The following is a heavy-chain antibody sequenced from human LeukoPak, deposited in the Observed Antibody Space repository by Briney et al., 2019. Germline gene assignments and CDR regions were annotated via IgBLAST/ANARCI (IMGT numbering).Heavy chain of an antibody. Sequence: ASVKVSCKASGYTFTSYGISWVRQAPGQGLEWTGWISAYNGNTNYAQKLQGRVTMTTDTSTSTAYMELRSLRSDDTAVYYCAREWSSTSCYGYWGQGTLVTVSS. D-gene: IGHD2-2*01. CDR3: AREWSSTSCYGY. CDR2: ISAYNGNT. J-gene: IGHJ4*02. CDR1: GYTFTSYG. V-gene: IGHV1-18*01.